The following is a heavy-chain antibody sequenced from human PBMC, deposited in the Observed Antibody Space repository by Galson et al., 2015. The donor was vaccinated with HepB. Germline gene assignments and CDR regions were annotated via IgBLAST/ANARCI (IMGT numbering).Heavy chain of an antibody. D-gene: IGHD1-1*01. J-gene: IGHJ4*02. CDR2: IYTSGFT. Sequence: TLSLTCTVSGGSISSGDYHWSWIRQPAGKGLEWIGRIYTSGFTNYNPSLKSRVTMSVDTSKNQFSLKLTSVTAADTAVYYCARDRTISGYFDYWGQGTLVTVSS. CDR3: ARDRTISGYFDY. CDR1: GGSISSGDYH. V-gene: IGHV4-61*02.